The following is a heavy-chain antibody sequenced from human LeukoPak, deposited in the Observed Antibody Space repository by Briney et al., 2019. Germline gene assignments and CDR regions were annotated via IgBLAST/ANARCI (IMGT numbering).Heavy chain of an antibody. CDR2: LRSGGNDK. CDR3: AKDLFGSGSYEY. CDR1: GFSFSTAD. D-gene: IGHD3-10*01. V-gene: IGHV3-30*02. Sequence: PGGSLRLSCAVSGFSFSTADMHWVRQAPGKGLEWVAFLRSGGNDKYYAGSVKGRFTISRDNSKNTLFLQMNSLRAEDTAVYYCAKDLFGSGSYEYWGQGTLVTVSS. J-gene: IGHJ4*02.